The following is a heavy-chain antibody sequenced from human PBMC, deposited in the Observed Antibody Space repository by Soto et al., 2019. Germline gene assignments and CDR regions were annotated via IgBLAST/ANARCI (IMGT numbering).Heavy chain of an antibody. J-gene: IGHJ6*02. Sequence: ASLKLSCEASGYTFTSYYMHWVRQAPGQGREWMGIINPSGGSTSYAQKVQGRVTMTRDTSTSTVCMELSSLRSEDTAVYYCARDMDGGFLRLGSSPYYYYGMDVWGQGTTVTVSS. D-gene: IGHD3-16*01. CDR3: ARDMDGGFLRLGSSPYYYYGMDV. V-gene: IGHV1-46*01. CDR1: GYTFTSYY. CDR2: INPSGGST.